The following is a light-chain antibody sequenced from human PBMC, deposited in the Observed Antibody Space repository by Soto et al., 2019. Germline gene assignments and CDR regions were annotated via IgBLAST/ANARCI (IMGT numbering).Light chain of an antibody. V-gene: IGKV3-15*01. CDR3: QQYNNWPPYT. J-gene: IGKJ2*01. CDR2: DAS. Sequence: EIVMTQSPATLSVTLGERATPSCRASQDISSNLAWYQQKPGQAPRLLNYDASTRATGIPARFSGSGSETEFTLTISSLQSEDFAVYYCQQYNNWPPYTFGQGTKLEIK. CDR1: QDISSN.